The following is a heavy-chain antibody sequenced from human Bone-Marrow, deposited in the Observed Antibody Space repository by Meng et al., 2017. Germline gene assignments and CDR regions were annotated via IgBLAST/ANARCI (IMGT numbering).Heavy chain of an antibody. CDR3: ARLPSHLKDAFDI. V-gene: IGHV4-34*01. J-gene: IGHJ3*02. CDR2: INHSGST. CDR1: GGSFSGYY. Sequence: SETLSLTCAVYGGSFSGYYWSWIRQPPGKGLEWIGEINHSGSTNYNPSLKSRVTISVDTSKNQFSLKLSSVTAADTAVYYCARLPSHLKDAFDIWGQGTMVTVSS.